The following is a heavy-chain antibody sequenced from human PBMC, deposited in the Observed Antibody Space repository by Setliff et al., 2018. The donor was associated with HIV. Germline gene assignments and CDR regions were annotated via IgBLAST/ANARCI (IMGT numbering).Heavy chain of an antibody. D-gene: IGHD3-10*01. CDR3: ARGQGVHFWVNDAFDI. CDR1: GGTFGSYA. CDR2: IIPIFETT. V-gene: IGHV1-69*06. Sequence: SVKVSCKASGGTFGSYAISWVRQAPGQGLEWLGGIIPIFETTNYAQKFQGRVTITADKSASTIYMELSSLRSDDTAVYYCARGQGVHFWVNDAFDIWGQGTMVTVSS. J-gene: IGHJ3*02.